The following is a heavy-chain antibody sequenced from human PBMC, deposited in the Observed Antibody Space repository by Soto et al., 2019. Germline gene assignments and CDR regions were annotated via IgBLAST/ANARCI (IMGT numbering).Heavy chain of an antibody. V-gene: IGHV1-3*01. CDR1: GYTFTSYA. D-gene: IGHD2-21*02. Sequence: ASVKVSCKASGYTFTSYAMHWVRQAPGQRLEWMGWINAGNGNTKYSQKFQGRVTITRDTSASTAYMELSSLRSEDTAVYYCARVLVVVTAIPPTYYYYYGMDVWGQGTTVTV. CDR3: ARVLVVVTAIPPTYYYYYGMDV. CDR2: INAGNGNT. J-gene: IGHJ6*02.